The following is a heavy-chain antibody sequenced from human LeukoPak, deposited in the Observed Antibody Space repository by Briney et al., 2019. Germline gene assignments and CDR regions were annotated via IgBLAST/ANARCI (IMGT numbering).Heavy chain of an antibody. CDR3: AELGITMIGGV. CDR2: ISSSSTYI. CDR1: GFTFSSYS. V-gene: IGHV3-21*01. J-gene: IGHJ6*04. Sequence: GGSLRLSCAASGFTFSSYSMNWVRQAPGKGLEWVSSISSSSTYIYYADSVKGRFTISRDDAKNSLYLQMNSLRAEDTAVYYCAELGITMIGGVWGKGTTVTISS. D-gene: IGHD3-10*02.